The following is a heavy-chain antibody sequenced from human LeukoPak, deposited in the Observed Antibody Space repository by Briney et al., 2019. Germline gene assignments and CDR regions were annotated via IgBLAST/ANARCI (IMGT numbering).Heavy chain of an antibody. D-gene: IGHD3-3*01. J-gene: IGHJ3*02. CDR2: IYYSGST. V-gene: IGHV4-59*01. CDR1: GGSISSYY. Sequence: SETLSLTCTVSGGSISSYYWSWIRQPPGKGLEWIGYIYYSGSTNYNPSLKSRVTISVDTSKNQFSLKLSSVTAADTAVYYCATGKNVYDFWSGYPHAFDIWGQGTMVTVSS. CDR3: ATGKNVYDFWSGYPHAFDI.